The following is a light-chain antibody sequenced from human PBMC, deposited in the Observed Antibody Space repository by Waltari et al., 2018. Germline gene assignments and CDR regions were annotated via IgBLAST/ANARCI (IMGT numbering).Light chain of an antibody. V-gene: IGLV2-14*03. CDR3: SSYISSSTLEL. Sequence: QSALTQPASVSGSPGQSITISCTGTSSDVGTYHYVSWYQQHPGKAPKLMIFDVSLRPSGVSNRFSGSKSGNTASLTISGLQAEDEADYYCSSYISSSTLELFGGGTSLTVL. CDR2: DVS. J-gene: IGLJ2*01. CDR1: SSDVGTYHY.